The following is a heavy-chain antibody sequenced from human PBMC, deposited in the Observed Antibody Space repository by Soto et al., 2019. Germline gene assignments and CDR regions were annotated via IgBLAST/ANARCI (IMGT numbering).Heavy chain of an antibody. Sequence: DVRLVESGGGLVQPGGSLRLSCAASSFTLSSYRLSWVRQAPGKGLEWVATIKQDGSENYYVDSVKGRFTISRDNAKNSLYLQMSSLRADDTAVYYCARDGPFISVAAPAFQYAMDVWGQGTTVTVS. CDR1: SFTLSSYR. J-gene: IGHJ6*02. V-gene: IGHV3-7*03. CDR3: ARDGPFISVAAPAFQYAMDV. CDR2: IKQDGSEN. D-gene: IGHD6-19*01.